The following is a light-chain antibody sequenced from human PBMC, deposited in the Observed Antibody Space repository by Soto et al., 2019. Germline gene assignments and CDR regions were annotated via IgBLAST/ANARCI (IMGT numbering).Light chain of an antibody. J-gene: IGKJ4*01. CDR2: AAS. Sequence: EIVLTQSPGTLSLSPGERATLFCRASQGVSRSYFAWYQQKPGQAPRLLIYAASSRATGVPDRFSGSGSGTDFTLTISSLEPEDFAVYYCQQHTNWPLTFGGGTKVEIK. CDR3: QQHTNWPLT. CDR1: QGVSRSY. V-gene: IGKV3D-20*02.